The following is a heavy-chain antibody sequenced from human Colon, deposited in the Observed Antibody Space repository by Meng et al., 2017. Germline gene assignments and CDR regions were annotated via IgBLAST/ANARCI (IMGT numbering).Heavy chain of an antibody. CDR2: INHSGDT. CDR1: AGPFSGYY. D-gene: IGHD2-15*01. Sequence: VPLQQWGPGLLKPSVTLTLPCAINAGPFSGYYWSWIRQAPGKGLEWIGEINHSGDTHYNPSLKSRVSMSFDTSKKQFSLHLSSVTAADTAVYYCSSLLTLDYWGPGTLVTVSS. J-gene: IGHJ4*02. CDR3: SSLLTLDY. V-gene: IGHV4-34*02.